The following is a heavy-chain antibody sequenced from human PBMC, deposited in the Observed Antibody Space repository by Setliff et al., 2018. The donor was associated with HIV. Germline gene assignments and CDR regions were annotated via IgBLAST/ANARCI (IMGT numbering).Heavy chain of an antibody. CDR2: IYISGST. Sequence: SETLSLTCAVYGGSFSGYYWIWIRQPPGKGLEWIGHIYISGSTNYNPSLKSRVTISVDTSKNHFSLKLRSVTAADTAVYYCAQLGMVDDFDYWGQGTLVTVSS. CDR1: GGSFSGYY. V-gene: IGHV4-34*01. D-gene: IGHD1-1*01. J-gene: IGHJ4*02. CDR3: AQLGMVDDFDY.